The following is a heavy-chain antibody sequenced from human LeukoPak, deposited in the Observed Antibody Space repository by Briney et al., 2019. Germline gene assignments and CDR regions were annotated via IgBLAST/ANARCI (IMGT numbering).Heavy chain of an antibody. Sequence: ASVKVSCKASGYTFTSYDINWVRQATGQGPEWMGWMDANSGDTGYAQKFQGRVTMTRDTSISTAYMELSSLRSEDTAVYYCARNLPSSGWFIGWGQGTLVTVSS. CDR2: MDANSGDT. CDR1: GYTFTSYD. CDR3: ARNLPSSGWFIG. V-gene: IGHV1-8*01. J-gene: IGHJ4*02. D-gene: IGHD6-19*01.